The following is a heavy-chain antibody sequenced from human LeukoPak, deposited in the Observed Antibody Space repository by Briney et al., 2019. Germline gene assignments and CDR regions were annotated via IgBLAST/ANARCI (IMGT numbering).Heavy chain of an antibody. CDR3: ARLTPGYGSGRGEVWFDP. V-gene: IGHV3-21*01. D-gene: IGHD3-10*01. J-gene: IGHJ5*02. Sequence: GGFLRLSCAASGFTFSSYSMNWVRQAPGKGLEWVSSISSSSSYIYYADSVKGRFTISRDNAKNSLYLQMNSLRAEDTAVYYCARLTPGYGSGRGEVWFDPWGQGTLVTVSS. CDR1: GFTFSSYS. CDR2: ISSSSSYI.